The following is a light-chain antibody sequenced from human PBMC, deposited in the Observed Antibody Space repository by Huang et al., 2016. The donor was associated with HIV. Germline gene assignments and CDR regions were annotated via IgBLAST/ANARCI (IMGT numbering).Light chain of an antibody. Sequence: IVLTQSPDTLSLSPGERATLSCRATEDVRTYLSWYQQKSGQAPRLLIHDATKRATGIPARFSGSGSWTDFTLTISSLEHEDFAVYYCLHRGTWPPYTVGQGTKLEIK. J-gene: IGKJ2*01. CDR3: LHRGTWPPYT. CDR2: DAT. V-gene: IGKV3-11*01. CDR1: EDVRTY.